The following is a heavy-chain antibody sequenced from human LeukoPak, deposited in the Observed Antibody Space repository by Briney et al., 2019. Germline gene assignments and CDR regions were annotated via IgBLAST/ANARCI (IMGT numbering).Heavy chain of an antibody. CDR3: AREAQQFFDY. V-gene: IGHV4-38-2*02. CDR2: LSHSGST. D-gene: IGHD4-11*01. Sequence: SETLSLTCTVSAYSISSGYYWGWIRQPPGKGLEWIGSLSHSGSTYYNPSLKSRVTISVDTSKNQFSLRLRSVTAADTAVYYCAREAQQFFDYWGQGTLVTVSS. CDR1: AYSISSGYY. J-gene: IGHJ4*02.